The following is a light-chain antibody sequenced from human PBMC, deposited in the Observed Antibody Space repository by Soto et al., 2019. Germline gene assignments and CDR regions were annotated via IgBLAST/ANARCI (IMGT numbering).Light chain of an antibody. J-gene: IGKJ1*01. Sequence: EIVLTQSPCTLSLSPVERATLSCRASQSVSNNYLAWYQQKPGQAPRLLIYGASNRATGIPDRFSGSGSGTDFTLTISRLEPEDFAVYYCQQYGRSGTFGQGTKVDIK. CDR3: QQYGRSGT. V-gene: IGKV3-20*01. CDR1: QSVSNNY. CDR2: GAS.